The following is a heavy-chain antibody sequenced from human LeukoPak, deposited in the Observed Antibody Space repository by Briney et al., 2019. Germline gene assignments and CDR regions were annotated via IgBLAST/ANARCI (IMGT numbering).Heavy chain of an antibody. CDR3: AGVPIAVAGRRFDP. CDR1: GYTFTSYD. V-gene: IGHV1-8*01. Sequence: ASVKVSCKASGYTFTSYDINWVRQATGQGLEWMGWMNPNSGNTGYAQKFQGRVTMTRNTSISTAYMELSSLRSEDTAVYYCAGVPIAVAGRRFDPWGQGTLVTVSS. J-gene: IGHJ5*02. CDR2: MNPNSGNT. D-gene: IGHD6-19*01.